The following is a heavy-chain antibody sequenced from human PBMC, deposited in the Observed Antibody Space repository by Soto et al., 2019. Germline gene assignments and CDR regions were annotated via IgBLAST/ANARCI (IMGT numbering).Heavy chain of an antibody. Sequence: GGSLRLSCAASGFTSSSYGMHWVRQAPGKGLEWVAVIWYDGSNKYYADSVKGRFTISRDNSKNTLYLQMNSLRAEDTAVYYCARDQQWLVRFYFDFWGQGTLVTVSS. J-gene: IGHJ4*02. CDR3: ARDQQWLVRFYFDF. D-gene: IGHD6-19*01. V-gene: IGHV3-33*01. CDR2: IWYDGSNK. CDR1: GFTSSSYG.